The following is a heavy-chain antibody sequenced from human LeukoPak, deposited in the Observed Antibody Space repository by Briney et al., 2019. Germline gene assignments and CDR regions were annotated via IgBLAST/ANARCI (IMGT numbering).Heavy chain of an antibody. Sequence: GGSLRLSCAASGFMFRSFEMYWVRQAPGKGLEWIAYISSGAITMYYADSVKGRFTISRDNAKNSLFLQMNSLRAEDTAVYYCALLAVASDFDYWGQGALVTVSS. J-gene: IGHJ4*02. CDR3: ALLAVASDFDY. D-gene: IGHD6-19*01. V-gene: IGHV3-48*03. CDR2: ISSGAITM. CDR1: GFMFRSFE.